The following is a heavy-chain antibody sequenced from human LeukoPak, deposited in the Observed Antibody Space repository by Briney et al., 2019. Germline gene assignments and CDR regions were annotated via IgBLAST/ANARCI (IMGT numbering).Heavy chain of an antibody. CDR1: GVSVSSGSYY. V-gene: IGHV4-61*01. CDR3: ARDTWGGSWFDP. Sequence: PSETLSLTCTVSGVSVSSGSYYWSWIRQPPGKGLEWIGYIYYSGSTNYNPSLKSRVTISVDTSKNQFSLKLSSVTAADTAVYYCARDTWGGSWFDPWGQGTLVTVSS. CDR2: IYYSGST. J-gene: IGHJ5*02. D-gene: IGHD3-16*01.